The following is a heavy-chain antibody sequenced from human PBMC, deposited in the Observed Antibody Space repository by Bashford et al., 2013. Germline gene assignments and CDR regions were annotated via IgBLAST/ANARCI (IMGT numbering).Heavy chain of an antibody. CDR3: ARGGIAAAGKNWFDP. CDR2: ISAYNGNT. J-gene: IGHJ5*02. D-gene: IGHD6-13*01. V-gene: IGHV1-18*01. CDR1: GYTFSDYG. Sequence: ASVKVSCKTSGYTFSDYGITWVRQAPGQGLDWMGWISAYNGNTNYAQKFQGRVTITADESTSTAYMELSSLRSEDTAVYYCARGGIAAAGKNWFDPWGQGTLVTVSS.